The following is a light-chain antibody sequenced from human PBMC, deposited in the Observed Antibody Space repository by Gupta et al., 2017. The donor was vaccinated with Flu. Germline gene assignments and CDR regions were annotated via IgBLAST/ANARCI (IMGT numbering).Light chain of an antibody. CDR3: QAWDTSAYV. CDR1: KLGDKY. V-gene: IGLV3-1*01. Sequence: SFELTQPPSVSVSPGQTASIPCSGDKLGDKYVCWYQQKPGQSPLLVIYKDNKRTSGIPERFSGSNSGNTATLTISGTQAMDEADYYCQAWDTSAYVFGTGTKVTVL. CDR2: KDN. J-gene: IGLJ1*01.